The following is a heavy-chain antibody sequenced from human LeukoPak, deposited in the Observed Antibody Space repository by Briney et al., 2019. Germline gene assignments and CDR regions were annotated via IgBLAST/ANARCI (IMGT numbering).Heavy chain of an antibody. J-gene: IGHJ5*02. CDR1: GYTFTSYD. CDR2: MNPNSGNT. Sequence: ASVKGSCKASGYTFTSYDINWGRQATGQGLEWMGWMNPNSGNTGYAQKFQGRVTMTRNTSISTAYMELSSLRSEDTAVYYCARLPASIAAPFAWGQGTLVTVSS. V-gene: IGHV1-8*01. CDR3: ARLPASIAAPFA. D-gene: IGHD6-13*01.